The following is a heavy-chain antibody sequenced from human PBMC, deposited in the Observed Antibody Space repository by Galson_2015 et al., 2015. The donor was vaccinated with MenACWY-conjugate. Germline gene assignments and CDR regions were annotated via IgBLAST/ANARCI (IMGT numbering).Heavy chain of an antibody. D-gene: IGHD1/OR15-1a*01. Sequence: SLRLSCAASGFTFNNYWMHWVRQPPGKGLEWISYIKADGSFSNYADSVKGRFTISTDNAKNMVYLQMDGLGDEDTAVYFCARDNNGSFDSWGQGTLATVSS. V-gene: IGHV3-74*01. CDR3: ARDNNGSFDS. CDR2: IKADGSFS. J-gene: IGHJ4*02. CDR1: GFTFNNYW.